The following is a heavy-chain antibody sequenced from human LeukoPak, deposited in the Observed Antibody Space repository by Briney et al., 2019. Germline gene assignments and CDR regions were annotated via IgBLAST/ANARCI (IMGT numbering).Heavy chain of an antibody. J-gene: IGHJ5*02. V-gene: IGHV3-11*03. D-gene: IGHD3-3*01. CDR3: AKGVRFLDPFDP. CDR2: IGGSSSYT. Sequence: GGSLRLSCAASGFTLSDYYMSWIRQAPGKGLEWVSYIGGSSSYTNYADSVKGRFTISRDNTENSLYLQMSSLRAEDTAVYYCAKGVRFLDPFDPWGRGTLVTVSS. CDR1: GFTLSDYY.